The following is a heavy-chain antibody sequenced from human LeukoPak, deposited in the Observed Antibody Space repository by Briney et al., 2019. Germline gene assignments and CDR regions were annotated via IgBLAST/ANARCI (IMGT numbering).Heavy chain of an antibody. CDR2: ISAYNGNT. CDR1: GYTFTSYG. J-gene: IGHJ6*03. Sequence: ASVKVSCKASGYTFTSYGISWVRQAPGQGLEWMGWISAYNGNTNYAQKLQGRVTMTTDTSTSTAYMELRSLRSDDTAVYYCARVVVVVPALSYYYYMDVWGKGNTVTVSS. V-gene: IGHV1-18*01. CDR3: ARVVVVVPALSYYYYMDV. D-gene: IGHD2-2*01.